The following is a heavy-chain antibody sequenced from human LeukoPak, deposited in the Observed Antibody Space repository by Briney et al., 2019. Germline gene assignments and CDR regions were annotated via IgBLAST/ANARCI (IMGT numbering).Heavy chain of an antibody. CDR2: ISYDGSNK. J-gene: IGHJ4*02. Sequence: GGSLRLSCAASGFTFSSYAMHWVRQAPGKGLEWVAVISYDGSNKYYADSVKGRFTISRDNSKNTLYLQMNSLRAEDTAVYYCAYGGNWLFDYWGQGTLVTVSS. V-gene: IGHV3-30-3*01. D-gene: IGHD4-23*01. CDR1: GFTFSSYA. CDR3: AYGGNWLFDY.